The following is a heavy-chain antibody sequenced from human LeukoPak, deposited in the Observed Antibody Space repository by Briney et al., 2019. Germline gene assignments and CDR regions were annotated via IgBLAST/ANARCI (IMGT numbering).Heavy chain of an antibody. Sequence: GASVKVSCKASGYTFTSYGISWVRQAPGQGLEWMGWISAYNGNTNYAQKLQGRVTMTTDTSTSTAYMELSSLRSEDTAVYYCARRRSPVTTGWPDAFDIWGQGTMVTVSS. CDR1: GYTFTSYG. CDR3: ARRRSPVTTGWPDAFDI. CDR2: ISAYNGNT. V-gene: IGHV1-18*01. D-gene: IGHD4-17*01. J-gene: IGHJ3*02.